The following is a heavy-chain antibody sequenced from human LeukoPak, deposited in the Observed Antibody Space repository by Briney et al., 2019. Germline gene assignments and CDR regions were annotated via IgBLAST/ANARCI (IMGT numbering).Heavy chain of an antibody. V-gene: IGHV1-8*03. J-gene: IGHJ5*02. CDR2: MNPNSGNT. CDR3: ARHYGDYVLGVDWFDP. CDR1: GYTFTSYD. Sequence: ASVKVSCKASGYTFTSYDINWVRQATGQGLEWMGWMNPNSGNTGYARKFQGRVTITRNTSISTAYMEVSSLRSEDTAVYYCARHYGDYVLGVDWFDPWGQGTLVTVSS. D-gene: IGHD4-17*01.